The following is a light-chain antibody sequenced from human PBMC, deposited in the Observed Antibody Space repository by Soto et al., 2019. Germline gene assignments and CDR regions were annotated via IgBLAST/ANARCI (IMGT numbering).Light chain of an antibody. CDR1: QDINNY. J-gene: IGKJ4*01. CDR3: QQYVDLPPT. V-gene: IGKV1-33*01. Sequence: DIQMTQSPSSLSASVGDRVTISCQASQDINNYLNWYQQKPGKAPKLLIYDASKLETGVPSRFSGSGSGTDFTFTISSLQPEDIATYYCQQYVDLPPTFGGVTKVEIK. CDR2: DAS.